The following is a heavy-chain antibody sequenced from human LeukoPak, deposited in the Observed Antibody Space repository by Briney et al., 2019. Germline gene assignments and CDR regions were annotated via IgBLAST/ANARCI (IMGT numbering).Heavy chain of an antibody. J-gene: IGHJ3*02. Sequence: AGGSLRLSCAAFGFTFSDHAMDWVRQAPGEGLEWAARCRGKTNSYSTEYAVSVNGRFTISRDDSKNSLYLQMNSLKTEDTAVYYCVRRRVGVAPASDMWGQGTTVTVSS. CDR3: VRRRVGVAPASDM. D-gene: IGHD1-26*01. CDR2: CRGKTNSYST. V-gene: IGHV3-72*01. CDR1: GFTFSDHA.